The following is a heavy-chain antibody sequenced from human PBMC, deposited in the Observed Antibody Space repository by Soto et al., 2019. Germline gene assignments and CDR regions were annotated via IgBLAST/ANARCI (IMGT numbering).Heavy chain of an antibody. CDR2: ISSNGVGT. J-gene: IGHJ6*03. Sequence: EVQLAESGGGLAQPGGSLRLSCAASGFTLSGYAMDWVRQAPGKGLEYVSGISSNGVGTYYANSVQGRFTISRDNSNNAVYLQVGSLRPEDMAVYYCARRARPDFYYMDVWGKGPTVTVSS. D-gene: IGHD6-6*01. CDR3: ARRARPDFYYMDV. V-gene: IGHV3-64*01. CDR1: GFTLSGYA.